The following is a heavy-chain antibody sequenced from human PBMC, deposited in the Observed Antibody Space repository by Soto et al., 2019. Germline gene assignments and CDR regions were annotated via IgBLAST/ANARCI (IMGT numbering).Heavy chain of an antibody. Sequence: SETLSLTCTVSGGSISSGCYYWSWIRQHPGKGLEWIGYIYYSGSTYYNPSLKSRVTISVDTSKNQFSLKLSSVTAADTAVYYCARVPLSYYYDSSGYYDYWGQGTLVTVS. CDR2: IYYSGST. CDR1: GGSISSGCYY. D-gene: IGHD3-22*01. CDR3: ARVPLSYYYDSSGYYDY. V-gene: IGHV4-31*03. J-gene: IGHJ4*02.